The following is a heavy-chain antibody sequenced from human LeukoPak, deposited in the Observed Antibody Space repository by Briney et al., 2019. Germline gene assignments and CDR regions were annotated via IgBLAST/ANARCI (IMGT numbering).Heavy chain of an antibody. CDR1: GFTVSSNS. J-gene: IGHJ4*02. D-gene: IGHD5-12*01. CDR3: ANIYSGYDYRYSSGWY. V-gene: IGHV3-53*01. Sequence: GGSLRLSCTVSGFTVSSNSMSWVRQAPGKGLEWASFIYSDNTHYSDSVKGRFTISRDNSKNTLYLQMNSLRAEDTAVYYCANIYSGYDYRYSSGWYWGQGTLVTVSS. CDR2: IYSDNT.